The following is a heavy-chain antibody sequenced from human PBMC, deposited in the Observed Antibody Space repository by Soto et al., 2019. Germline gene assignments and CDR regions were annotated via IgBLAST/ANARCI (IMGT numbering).Heavy chain of an antibody. J-gene: IGHJ1*01. V-gene: IGHV3-74*01. CDR3: ARWPNKILHN. CDR2: ISNDGSRT. Sequence: EVQLVESGGGLVQPGGSLRLSCVASGFTFSSYWMHWVRQAPGKGLVWVSGISNDGSRTSFADPVKGRFTTSSDNAKNTLYLQMNSLRAEDTAVYYCARWPNKILHNWGQGTLVIVSP. CDR1: GFTFSSYW.